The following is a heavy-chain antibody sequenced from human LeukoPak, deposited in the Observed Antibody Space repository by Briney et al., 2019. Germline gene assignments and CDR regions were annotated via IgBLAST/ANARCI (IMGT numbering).Heavy chain of an antibody. Sequence: GASVKVSCKASGGTFSSYAISWVRQAPGQGLEWMGWINPNSGGTNYAQKFQGRVTMTRDTSISTAYMELSRLRSDDTAVYYCARVGSWDYFDYWGQGTLVTVSS. CDR3: ARVGSWDYFDY. J-gene: IGHJ4*02. CDR2: INPNSGGT. CDR1: GGTFSSYA. V-gene: IGHV1-2*02. D-gene: IGHD1-26*01.